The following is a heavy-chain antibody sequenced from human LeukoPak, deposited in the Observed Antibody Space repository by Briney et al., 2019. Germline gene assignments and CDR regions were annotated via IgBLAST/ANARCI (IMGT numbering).Heavy chain of an antibody. D-gene: IGHD5-18*01. J-gene: IGHJ3*02. CDR2: ISSSSTYI. V-gene: IGHV3-21*01. Sequence: PGGSLRLSCAASGFTFSTYTMNWVRQAPGKGLEWVSSISSSSTYIYSADSVKGRFTISRDNSKNALYLQMDSLRADDTAVYYCAGVDAAMPDAFDIWGQGTTVTVSS. CDR1: GFTFSTYT. CDR3: AGVDAAMPDAFDI.